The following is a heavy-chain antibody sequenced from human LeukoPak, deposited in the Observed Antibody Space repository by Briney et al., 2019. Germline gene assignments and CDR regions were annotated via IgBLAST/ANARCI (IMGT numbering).Heavy chain of an antibody. CDR3: ASLWFGELLIVYFDY. V-gene: IGHV4-34*01. CDR1: GGSFSGYY. J-gene: IGHJ4*02. CDR2: INHSGST. D-gene: IGHD3-10*01. Sequence: SETLSLTCAVYGGSFSGYYWSWIRQPPGKGLEWIGEINHSGSTNYNPSLKSRVTISVDTSKNQFSLKLSSVTAADTAVYYCASLWFGELLIVYFDYWGQGTLVTVSS.